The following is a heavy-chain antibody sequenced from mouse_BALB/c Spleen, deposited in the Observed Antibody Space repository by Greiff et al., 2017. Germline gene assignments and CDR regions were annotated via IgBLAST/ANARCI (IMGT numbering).Heavy chain of an antibody. CDR3: ARYVITTGFAY. Sequence: EVQRVESGGGLVQPGGSRKLSCAASGFTFSSFGMHWVRQAPEKGLEWVAYISSGSSTIYYADTVKGRFTISRDNPKNTLFLQMTSLRSEDTAMYYCARYVITTGFAYWGQGTLVTVSA. D-gene: IGHD2-4*01. CDR1: GFTFSSFG. CDR2: ISSGSSTI. V-gene: IGHV5-17*02. J-gene: IGHJ3*01.